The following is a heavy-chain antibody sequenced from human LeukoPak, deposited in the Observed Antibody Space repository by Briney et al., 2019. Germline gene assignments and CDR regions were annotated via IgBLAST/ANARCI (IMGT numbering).Heavy chain of an antibody. CDR1: GFTFSSYS. CDR3: AREHILRFLEWIPYDAFDI. Sequence: GGSLRLSCAASGFTFSSYSMNWVRQAPGKGLEWVSSISSSSSYIYYADSVKGRFTISRDNAKNSLYLQMNSLRAEDTAVYYCAREHILRFLEWIPYDAFDIWGQGTMVTVSS. V-gene: IGHV3-21*01. J-gene: IGHJ3*02. D-gene: IGHD3-3*01. CDR2: ISSSSSYI.